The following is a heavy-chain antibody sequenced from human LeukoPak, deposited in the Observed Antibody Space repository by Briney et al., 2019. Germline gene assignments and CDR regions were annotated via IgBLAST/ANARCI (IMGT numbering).Heavy chain of an antibody. V-gene: IGHV3-23*01. D-gene: IGHD6-13*01. J-gene: IGHJ4*02. CDR3: TRGWSPIL. CDR1: GFTFSSYA. CDR2: ISGSGGST. Sequence: GGSLRLSCAASGFTFSSYAMSWVRQAPGKGLEWVSAISGSGGSTYYADSVKGRFTISRDNAKNSLCLHMDSLRAEDTAVYYCTRGWSPILWGQGTLVTVSS.